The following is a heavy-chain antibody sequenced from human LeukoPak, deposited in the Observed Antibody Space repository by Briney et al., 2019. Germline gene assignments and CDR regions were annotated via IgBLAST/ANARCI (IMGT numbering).Heavy chain of an antibody. CDR1: GFTFDDYA. Sequence: PGGSLRLSCAVSGFTFDDYAMHWVRQAPGKGLEWVSLISGDGAGRYYEDSVKGRFTISRDNSKNSLYLQMNSLRTEDTALYYCAKDFGPESRAWDFDHWGQGTLVTVS. CDR3: AKDFGPESRAWDFDH. J-gene: IGHJ4*02. CDR2: ISGDGAGR. D-gene: IGHD6-19*01. V-gene: IGHV3-43*02.